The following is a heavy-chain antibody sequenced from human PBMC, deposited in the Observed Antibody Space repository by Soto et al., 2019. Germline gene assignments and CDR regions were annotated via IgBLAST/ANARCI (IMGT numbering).Heavy chain of an antibody. CDR1: GFTFNSHA. CDR3: AKDFRYDSSTYCHSIFDC. Sequence: GGSLRLSCAASGFTFNSHAMSWVRQAPGKGLEWVSGISGSGDNTYYVESVKGRFTISRDNSKNTLYLQMNSLRGEDTALYYCAKDFRYDSSTYCHSIFDCWGQGTLVTVSS. J-gene: IGHJ4*02. V-gene: IGHV3-23*01. D-gene: IGHD3-22*01. CDR2: ISGSGDNT.